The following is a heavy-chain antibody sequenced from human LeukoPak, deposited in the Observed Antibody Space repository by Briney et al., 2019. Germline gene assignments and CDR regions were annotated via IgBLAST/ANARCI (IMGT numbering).Heavy chain of an antibody. CDR3: ARDYHDSSGYYKDY. V-gene: IGHV1-8*01. D-gene: IGHD3-22*01. CDR1: GFTFTSYD. CDR2: MNPNNGNT. J-gene: IGHJ4*02. Sequence: ASVTVSFKASGFTFTSYDINWVRPASGQGLEGMGWMNPNNGNTGYAQKFQGRVTMTRDTSISTAYMELSSLRSEDTAVYYCARDYHDSSGYYKDYWGQGTLVTVSS.